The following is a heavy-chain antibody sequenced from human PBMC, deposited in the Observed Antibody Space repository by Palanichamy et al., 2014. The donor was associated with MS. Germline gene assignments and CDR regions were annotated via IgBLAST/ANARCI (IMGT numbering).Heavy chain of an antibody. CDR1: GFTFSSYW. V-gene: IGHV3-7*01. J-gene: IGHJ4*02. Sequence: EVQLVEVWGRAWSSLGGPVRLSCAASGFTFSSYWMSWVHQAPGKGLEWVANIKQDDSEINYVDSVKGRFTISRDNAKTSLYLQMNSLRAEDTAVYYCARDVTGILDYWGQGILVTVSS. CDR3: ARDVTGILDY. CDR2: IKQDDSEI. D-gene: IGHD2-8*02.